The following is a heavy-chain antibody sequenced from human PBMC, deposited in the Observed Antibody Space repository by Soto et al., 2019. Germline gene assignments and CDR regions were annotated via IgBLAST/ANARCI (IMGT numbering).Heavy chain of an antibody. Sequence: EVQLLESGGGLVQPGGSLRLSCAASGFTFSSYAMSWVRQAPGKGLEWVSAISGSGGSTYYADSVKGRFTISRDNSKNTLYLQLNSLRAEDTAVYYCAKGPTNRPYYMDVWGKGTTVTVSS. D-gene: IGHD5-12*01. J-gene: IGHJ6*03. CDR3: AKGPTNRPYYMDV. CDR2: ISGSGGST. V-gene: IGHV3-23*01. CDR1: GFTFSSYA.